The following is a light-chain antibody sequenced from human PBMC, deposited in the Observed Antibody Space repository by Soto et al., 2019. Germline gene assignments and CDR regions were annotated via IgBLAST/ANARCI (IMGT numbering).Light chain of an antibody. V-gene: IGKV1-5*01. CDR3: QQHNRYSLYT. Sequence: DIQMTQSPSTLSASVGDRVTITCRASQSISSWLAWYQQKPGKAPKLLIYDAASLASGVPSRFSGSGSGTEFTLTISSLQPDDVATYYCQQHNRYSLYTFGQGTKLEIK. CDR1: QSISSW. CDR2: DAA. J-gene: IGKJ2*01.